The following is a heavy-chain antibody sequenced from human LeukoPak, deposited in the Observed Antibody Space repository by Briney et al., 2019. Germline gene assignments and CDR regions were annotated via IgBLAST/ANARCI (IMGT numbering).Heavy chain of an antibody. CDR2: ISSSSYI. CDR3: ARDRARIAARRDAFDI. D-gene: IGHD6-6*01. Sequence: GSLILSCAASGFTFSSYSMNWVRPAPGKGLEWASSISSSSYIYYADSVKGRFTISRDNAKNSLYLQMNSLRAEDTAVYYCARDRARIAARRDAFDIWGQGTMVTVSS. J-gene: IGHJ3*02. CDR1: GFTFSSYS. V-gene: IGHV3-21*01.